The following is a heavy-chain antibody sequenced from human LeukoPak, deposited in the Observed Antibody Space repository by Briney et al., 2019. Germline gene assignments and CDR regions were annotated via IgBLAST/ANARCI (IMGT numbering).Heavy chain of an antibody. V-gene: IGHV3-30-3*01. J-gene: IGHJ3*02. CDR3: ARPIVVVTWAHDAFDI. CDR1: GFXFSSYA. CDR2: ISYDGSNK. D-gene: IGHD3-22*01. Sequence: GGSLRLSCAASGFXFSSYAIHWVRQAPGKGLEWVAVISYDGSNKYYADSVKGRFTISRDNSKNTLYLQMNSLRAEDTAVYYCARPIVVVTWAHDAFDIWGQGTMVTVSS.